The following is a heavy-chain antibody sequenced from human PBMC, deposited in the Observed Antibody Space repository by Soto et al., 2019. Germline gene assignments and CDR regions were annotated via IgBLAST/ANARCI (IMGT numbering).Heavy chain of an antibody. Sequence: GASVKVSCKASGYTFTGYYMHWVRQAPGQGLEWMGWINPNSGGTNYAQKFQGWVTMTRDTSISTAYMELSRLRSDDTAVYYCARAHYDFWSGYYANYYYMDVWGKGTTVTVSS. V-gene: IGHV1-2*04. D-gene: IGHD3-3*01. CDR2: INPNSGGT. CDR3: ARAHYDFWSGYYANYYYMDV. CDR1: GYTFTGYY. J-gene: IGHJ6*03.